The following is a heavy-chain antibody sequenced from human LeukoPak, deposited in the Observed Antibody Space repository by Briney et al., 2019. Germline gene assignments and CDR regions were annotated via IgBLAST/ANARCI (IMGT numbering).Heavy chain of an antibody. V-gene: IGHV3-23*01. J-gene: IGHJ5*02. CDR2: ISGSGATT. Sequence: GVLRLSCAASGFTFSSNLMSWVRQAPGKGLEWVSGISGSGATTYYAESVKGRFTISRDNSKNTLYLQMNSLRAEDTAVYYCAKVRGPWGQGTLVTVSS. CDR3: AKVRGP. CDR1: GFTFSSNL.